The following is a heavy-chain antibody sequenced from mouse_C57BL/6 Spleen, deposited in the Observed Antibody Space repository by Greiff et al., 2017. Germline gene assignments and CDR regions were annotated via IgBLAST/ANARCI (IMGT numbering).Heavy chain of an antibody. CDR2: SNPSSGYT. CDR1: GYTFTSYW. CDR3: ARSRTVVATPYAMDY. Sequence: QVQLQQSGAELAKPAASVKLSCKASGYTFTSYWMHWVKQRPGQCLEWIGYSNPSSGYTKYNQKFKGKATLTADKSTSSAYMQLSSLTYEDSAVYYCARSRTVVATPYAMDYWGQGTSVTVSS. V-gene: IGHV1-7*01. D-gene: IGHD1-1*01. J-gene: IGHJ4*01.